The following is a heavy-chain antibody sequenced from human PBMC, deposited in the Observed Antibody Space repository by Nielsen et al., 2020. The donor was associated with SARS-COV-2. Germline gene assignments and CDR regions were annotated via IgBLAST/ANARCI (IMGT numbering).Heavy chain of an antibody. D-gene: IGHD2-15*01. J-gene: IGHJ6*02. CDR2: ISGGNGNT. CDR3: ARDKVAATPNYYGMDV. Sequence: ASVKVSCKASGYTFTSYEVHWVRQAPGQSLEWMGRISGGNGNTKYSQRFQGRVTITRHTSATTAYMELSSLRSEDTAVYYCARDKVAATPNYYGMDVWGQGTTVTVSS. CDR1: GYTFTSYE. V-gene: IGHV1-3*01.